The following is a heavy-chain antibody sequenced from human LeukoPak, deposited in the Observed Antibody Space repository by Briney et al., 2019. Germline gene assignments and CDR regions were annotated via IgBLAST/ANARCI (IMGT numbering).Heavy chain of an antibody. J-gene: IGHJ4*02. CDR3: AKGAVAGTAFDY. V-gene: IGHV3-7*03. D-gene: IGHD6-19*01. CDR1: GFTFSSYW. Sequence: PGGSLRLSCTGSGFTFSSYWMSWVRQAPGKGLEWVANIRQDGDLKHYVDSVRGRFTISRDNAENSLYLQMNSLRAEDTAVYYCAKGAVAGTAFDYWGQGTLVTVSS. CDR2: IRQDGDLK.